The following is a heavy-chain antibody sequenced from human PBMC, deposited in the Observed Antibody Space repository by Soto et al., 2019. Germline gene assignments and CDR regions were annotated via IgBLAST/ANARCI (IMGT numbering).Heavy chain of an antibody. D-gene: IGHD5-12*01. J-gene: IGHJ4*02. CDR2: ITVSGAQK. Sequence: EVKLLESGGGLVQPGGSLRLSCAASGFTFIDSDMSWVRQAPGKGLEWVSSITVSGAQKDYGKSVKGRFTISRDNSNDTLFLQMESLKVEDTAIYYCAKMPGGGWQRFFDYWGQGTMVTVSS. V-gene: IGHV3-23*01. CDR3: AKMPGGGWQRFFDY. CDR1: GFTFIDSD.